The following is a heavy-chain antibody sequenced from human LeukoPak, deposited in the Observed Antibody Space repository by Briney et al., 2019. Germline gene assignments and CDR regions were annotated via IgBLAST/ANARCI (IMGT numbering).Heavy chain of an antibody. CDR2: ISGSGGST. D-gene: IGHD3-3*01. J-gene: IGHJ5*02. V-gene: IGHV3-23*01. Sequence: GGSLRLSCAASGFTFSSYAMSWVRQAPGKGLEWVSAISGSGGSTYYADSMKGRFTISRDNSKNTLYLQMNSLRAEDTAVYYCAMGSGYYELRFDPWGQGTLVTVSS. CDR1: GFTFSSYA. CDR3: AMGSGYYELRFDP.